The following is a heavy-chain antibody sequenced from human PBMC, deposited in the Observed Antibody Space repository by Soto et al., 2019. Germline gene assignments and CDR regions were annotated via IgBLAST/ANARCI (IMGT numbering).Heavy chain of an antibody. CDR3: ANASPEVGY. D-gene: IGHD6-6*01. CDR2: ISYDGSNK. V-gene: IGHV3-30*18. Sequence: QVQLVESGGGVVQPGRSLRLSCAASGFTFSSYGMHWVRQAPGKGLEWVAVISYDGSNKYYADSVKGRFTISRDNSKNTLYLQMNSLRAEDTAVYYCANASPEVGYWGQGTLVTVSS. J-gene: IGHJ4*02. CDR1: GFTFSSYG.